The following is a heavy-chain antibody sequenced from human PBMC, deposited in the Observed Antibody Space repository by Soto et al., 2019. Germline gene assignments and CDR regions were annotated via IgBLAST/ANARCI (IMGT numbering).Heavy chain of an antibody. CDR1: GFTFSSYS. V-gene: IGHV3-30*18. J-gene: IGHJ4*02. Sequence: GGSLRLSCAASGFTFSSYSMNWVRQAPGKGLEWVAVISYDGSNKYYADSVKGRFTISRDNSKNTLYLQMNSLRAEDTAVYYCAKAALPYDSSGYHDYWGQGTLVTVSS. D-gene: IGHD3-22*01. CDR2: ISYDGSNK. CDR3: AKAALPYDSSGYHDY.